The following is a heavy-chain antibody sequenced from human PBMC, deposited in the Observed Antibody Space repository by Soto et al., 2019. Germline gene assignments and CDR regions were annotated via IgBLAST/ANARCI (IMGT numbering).Heavy chain of an antibody. CDR1: GASISSYY. D-gene: IGHD3-3*01. Sequence: SETLSLSCTVSGASISSYYWSWIRQPPGKGLEWIGYIYYSGSTNYNPSLKSRVTISVDTSKNQFSLKLSSVTAADTAVYYCARAYYDFWSGYSPRWFDPWGQGTLVTVSS. CDR3: ARAYYDFWSGYSPRWFDP. CDR2: IYYSGST. V-gene: IGHV4-59*01. J-gene: IGHJ5*02.